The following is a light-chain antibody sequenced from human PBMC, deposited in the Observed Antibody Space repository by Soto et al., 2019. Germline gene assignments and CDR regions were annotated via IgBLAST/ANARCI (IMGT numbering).Light chain of an antibody. CDR1: SSDVGGYNR. J-gene: IGLJ3*02. CDR3: CSHAGGTTWV. Sequence: QSALTQPASVSGSPGQSITISCIGTSSDVGGYNRVSWYQHHPGKAPKLVIYEDTKGPSGVSSRFSGSKSGNTASLTISGLQAEDEADYYCCSHAGGTTWVFGGGTKVTVL. CDR2: EDT. V-gene: IGLV2-23*01.